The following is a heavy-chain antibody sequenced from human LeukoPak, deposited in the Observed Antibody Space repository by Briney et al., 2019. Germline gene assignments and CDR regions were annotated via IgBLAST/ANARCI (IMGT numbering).Heavy chain of an antibody. V-gene: IGHV3-23*01. D-gene: IGHD5-12*01. CDR3: ARQVVATALMVY. J-gene: IGHJ4*02. CDR1: GFTFSSYP. Sequence: GGSLRLSCAASGFTFSSYPMSWVRQTPAKGLQWVSAISGGGGSAYYADSVKGRFTISRDNSKSTLYLQMNSLRAEDTAVYYCARQVVATALMVYWGQGTLVTVSS. CDR2: ISGGGGSA.